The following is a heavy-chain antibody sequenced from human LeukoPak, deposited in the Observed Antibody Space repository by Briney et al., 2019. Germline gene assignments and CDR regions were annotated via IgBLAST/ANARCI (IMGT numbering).Heavy chain of an antibody. CDR2: IYYNGST. D-gene: IGHD3-16*01. J-gene: IGHJ5*02. CDR1: GGSISSYY. V-gene: IGHV4-59*01. CDR3: ARDPTSGWFDP. Sequence: SETLSLTCTVSGGSISSYYWSWIRQPPGKGLEWIGYIYYNGSTNYNPSLKSRVTISVDTSKNQFSLKLSSVTAADTAVYYCARDPTSGWFDPWGQGTLVTVSS.